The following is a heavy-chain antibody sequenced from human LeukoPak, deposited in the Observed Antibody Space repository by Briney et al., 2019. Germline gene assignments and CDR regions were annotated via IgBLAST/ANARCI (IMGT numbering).Heavy chain of an antibody. Sequence: SETLSLTCAVYGGSFSGYYWSWIRQPPGKGLEWIGEINHSGSTNDNPSLKSRVTRSVDTSKNQFSLKLSSVTAADTAVYYCARGGRGRYYYDSSGYLLDYWGQGTLVTVSS. CDR2: INHSGST. J-gene: IGHJ4*02. CDR3: ARGGRGRYYYDSSGYLLDY. V-gene: IGHV4-34*01. CDR1: GGSFSGYY. D-gene: IGHD3-22*01.